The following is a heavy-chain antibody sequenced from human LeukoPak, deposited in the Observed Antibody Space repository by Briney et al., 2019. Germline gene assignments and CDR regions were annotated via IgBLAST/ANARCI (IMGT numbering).Heavy chain of an antibody. J-gene: IGHJ4*02. V-gene: IGHV4-59*01. D-gene: IGHD3-22*01. CDR1: GGSISSYY. CDR2: IYYSGST. Sequence: PSHTLSLTCTVSGGSISSYYWSWIRQPPGKGLEWIGYIYYSGSTNYNPSLKSRVTISVDTSKNQFSLRLSSVTAADTAVYYCARVAYDSSGYYYIFDSWGQGTLVTVSS. CDR3: ARVAYDSSGYYYIFDS.